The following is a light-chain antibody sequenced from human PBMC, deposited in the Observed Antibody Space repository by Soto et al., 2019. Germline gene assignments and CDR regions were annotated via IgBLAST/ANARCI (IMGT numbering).Light chain of an antibody. CDR3: QRDYNNIRT. Sequence: DIQMTQSPSSLSASVGYRFTITCLASQSIASYGNWYQQKPGKAPKLLILGAVILQSGFPSRFSGSGSGTDFTLTISSLQPEDFATYYCQRDYNNIRTFGQGTTVDIK. CDR2: GAV. J-gene: IGKJ1*01. V-gene: IGKV1-39*01. CDR1: QSIASY.